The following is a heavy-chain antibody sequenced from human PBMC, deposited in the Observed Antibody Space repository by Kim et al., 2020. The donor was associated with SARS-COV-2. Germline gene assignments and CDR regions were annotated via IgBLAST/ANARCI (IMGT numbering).Heavy chain of an antibody. J-gene: IGHJ6*02. CDR1: GGSFSDYY. D-gene: IGHD1-26*01. CDR3: ARAYAGRGYGMDV. CDR2: INQSGSS. V-gene: IGHV4-34*01. Sequence: SETLSLTCAVYGGSFSDYYWSWIRQSPGKGLEWIGEINQSGSSKYNPSLKSRVTISVDTSKNQFSLKLTSVTAADTAVYYCARAYAGRGYGMDVWGQGTTVTVSS.